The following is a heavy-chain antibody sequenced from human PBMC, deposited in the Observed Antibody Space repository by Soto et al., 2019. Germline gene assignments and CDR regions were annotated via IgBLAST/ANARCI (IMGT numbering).Heavy chain of an antibody. Sequence: ASVKVSCKASGYTFTSYYMHWVRQAPGQGLEWMGIINPSGGSTSYAQKFQGRVTMTRDTSTSTVYMELSSLRSEDTAVYYCARAVRFLGWFTWFDPWGQGTLVTVSS. D-gene: IGHD3-3*01. CDR2: INPSGGST. CDR1: GYTFTSYY. J-gene: IGHJ5*02. CDR3: ARAVRFLGWFTWFDP. V-gene: IGHV1-46*01.